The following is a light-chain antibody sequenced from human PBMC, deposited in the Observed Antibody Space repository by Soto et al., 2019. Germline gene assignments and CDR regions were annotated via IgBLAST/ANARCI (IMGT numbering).Light chain of an antibody. CDR1: QSVSSSY. Sequence: EIVLTQSPGTLSLSPGERATLSCMASQSVSSSYLAWYQQKPGQAPRLLVYGASSRATGIPDRFSGSGSGTDFTLTISRLEPEDHAVYYCQQYGSSSTFGQGTKVDIK. V-gene: IGKV3-20*01. CDR3: QQYGSSST. J-gene: IGKJ1*01. CDR2: GAS.